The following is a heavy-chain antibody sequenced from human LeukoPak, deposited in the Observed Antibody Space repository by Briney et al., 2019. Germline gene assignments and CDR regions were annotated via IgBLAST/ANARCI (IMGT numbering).Heavy chain of an antibody. J-gene: IGHJ4*02. CDR3: ARAMTTLPLFFDY. V-gene: IGHV3-74*01. CDR2: INSDGSST. D-gene: IGHD4-17*01. CDR1: GFTFSTYE. Sequence: GGSLRLSCAASGFTFSTYEMNRVRQAPGKGLVWVSRINSDGSSTSYADSVKGRFTISRDNAKNTLYLQMNSLRAEDTAVYYCARAMTTLPLFFDYWGQGTLVTVSS.